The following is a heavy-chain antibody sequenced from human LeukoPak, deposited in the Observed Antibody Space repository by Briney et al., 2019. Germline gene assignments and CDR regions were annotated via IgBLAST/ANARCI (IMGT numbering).Heavy chain of an antibody. CDR1: GFTFSSYS. CDR3: ARGDCSGGSCYQA. V-gene: IGHV3-21*01. D-gene: IGHD2-15*01. J-gene: IGHJ4*02. Sequence: PGGSLRLSFAASGFTFSSYSMKWVRQAPGKGVGWVSSISSSSSYIYYADSVKGRFTISRDNAKNSLYLQMNSLRAEDTAVYYCARGDCSGGSCYQAWGQGTLVTVSS. CDR2: ISSSSSYI.